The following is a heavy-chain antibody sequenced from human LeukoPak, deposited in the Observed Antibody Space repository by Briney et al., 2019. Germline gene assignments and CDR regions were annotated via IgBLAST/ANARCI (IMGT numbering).Heavy chain of an antibody. CDR2: IWYDGSNK. J-gene: IGHJ4*02. CDR1: GFTFSSYG. Sequence: GRSLRLSCAASGFTFSSYGMHWVRQAPGKGLEWVAVIWYDGSNKYYADSVKGRFTISRDIAKNTLYLQMNSLRAEDTAVYYCARGWAGYYDSSGPDYWGQGTLVTVSS. V-gene: IGHV3-33*01. D-gene: IGHD3-22*01. CDR3: ARGWAGYYDSSGPDY.